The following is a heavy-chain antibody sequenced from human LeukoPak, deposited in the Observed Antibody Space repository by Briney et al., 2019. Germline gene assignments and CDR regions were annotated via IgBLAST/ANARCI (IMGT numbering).Heavy chain of an antibody. CDR2: INHSGST. CDR1: GGSISSYY. Sequence: SETLSLTCTVSGGSISSYYWSWIRQPPGKGLEWIGEINHSGSTNYNPSLKSRVTISVDTSKNQFSLKLSSVTAADTAVYYCARVPIIVVAGAPTPIYYFDYWGQGTLVTVSS. D-gene: IGHD2-2*01. CDR3: ARVPIIVVAGAPTPIYYFDY. V-gene: IGHV4-34*01. J-gene: IGHJ4*02.